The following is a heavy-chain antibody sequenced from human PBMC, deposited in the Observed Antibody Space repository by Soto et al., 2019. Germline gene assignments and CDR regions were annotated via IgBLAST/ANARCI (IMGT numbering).Heavy chain of an antibody. V-gene: IGHV4-31*03. CDR2: IYYSGST. Sequence: SETLSLTCTVSGGSISSGGYYWSWIRQHPGKGLEWIGYIYYSGSTYYNPSLKSRVTISVDTSKNQFSLKLSSVTAADTAVYYCARGRPSIAAAGNHFDYWGQGTLVTVS. J-gene: IGHJ4*02. CDR1: GGSISSGGYY. CDR3: ARGRPSIAAAGNHFDY. D-gene: IGHD6-13*01.